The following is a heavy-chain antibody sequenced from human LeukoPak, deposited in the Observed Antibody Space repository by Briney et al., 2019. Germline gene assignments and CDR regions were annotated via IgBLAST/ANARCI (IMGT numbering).Heavy chain of an antibody. CDR1: GGSISSSSYY. D-gene: IGHD6-6*01. V-gene: IGHV4-39*01. CDR2: IYYSGST. CDR3: ARQRPPFSPYDSGSSSDPPL. J-gene: IGHJ4*02. Sequence: PSETLSLTCTVSGGSISSSSYYWGWIRQPPGKGLEWIGSIYYSGSTYYNPSLKSRVTISVDTSKNQFSLKLSSVTAADTAVYYCARQRPPFSPYDSGSSSDPPLWGQGTLVTVSS.